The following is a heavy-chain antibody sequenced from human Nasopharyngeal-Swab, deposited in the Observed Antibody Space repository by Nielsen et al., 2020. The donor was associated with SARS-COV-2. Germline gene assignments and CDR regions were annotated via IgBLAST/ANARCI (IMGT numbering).Heavy chain of an antibody. CDR3: ARSAVGIRGVLDK. CDR1: GFTYDDYA. V-gene: IGHV3-9*01. J-gene: IGHJ3*02. D-gene: IGHD3-10*01. Sequence: SLKISCAASGFTYDDYAMHWVRQAPGKGLEWVSGITWNSGTGYADSVKGRFTISRDNSKNTVYLQMNSLGGDDTAVYYCARSAVGIRGVLDKWGPGTKVTVSP. CDR2: ITWNSGT.